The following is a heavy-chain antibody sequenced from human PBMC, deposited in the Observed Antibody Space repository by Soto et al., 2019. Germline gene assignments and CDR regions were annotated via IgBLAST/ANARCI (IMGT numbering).Heavy chain of an antibody. CDR2: IGGSDGST. V-gene: IGHV3-23*01. D-gene: IGHD3-22*01. Sequence: EVQLLESGGGLVQPGGSLRLSCVASGFTFSIYAMSWVRQAPGKGLKWVSTIGGSDGSTYYADSVKGRFTISRDTSKNTLYLQMNSLRAEVTAVYYCAKGGDTSGYYYYFDYCGQGTLVTVSS. J-gene: IGHJ4*02. CDR3: AKGGDTSGYYYYFDY. CDR1: GFTFSIYA.